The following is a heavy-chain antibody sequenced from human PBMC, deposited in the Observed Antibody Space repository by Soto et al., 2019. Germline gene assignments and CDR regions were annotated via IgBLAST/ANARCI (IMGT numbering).Heavy chain of an antibody. CDR3: GRQPGHCGSTTCFGYYSVDV. V-gene: IGHV4-39*01. D-gene: IGHD2-2*01. CDR1: GGSISSSSYS. CDR2: IYYSGST. Sequence: QLQLQESGPRLLKPSETLSLTCSVSGGSISSSSYSWGWIRQPPGKGLEWIGPIYYSGSTHYNPSLEGRVAISAVSPNNQLSLRLSSGTAADTAVYYCGRQPGHCGSTTCFGYYSVDVWGQGTTVTVS. J-gene: IGHJ6*02.